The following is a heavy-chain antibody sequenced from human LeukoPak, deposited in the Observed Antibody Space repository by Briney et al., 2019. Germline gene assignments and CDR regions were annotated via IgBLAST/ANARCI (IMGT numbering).Heavy chain of an antibody. CDR3: ARRGTAAAGFDY. V-gene: IGHV3-21*01. D-gene: IGHD6-13*01. Sequence: PGGSLRLSCAASGFTFSSFSMNWVRQAPGKGLEWVSSITSSSGYIYYADSVKGRFTISRDNAKNSLYLQMYSLRAEDTAVYYCARRGTAAAGFDYWGQGTLVTVSS. J-gene: IGHJ4*02. CDR2: ITSSSGYI. CDR1: GFTFSSFS.